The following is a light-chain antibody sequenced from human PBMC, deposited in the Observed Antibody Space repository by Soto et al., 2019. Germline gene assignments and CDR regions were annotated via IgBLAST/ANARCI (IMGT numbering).Light chain of an antibody. Sequence: EIVMTNSPATLSVSPGERVTLSCMASQSVSQSFTNNLAWYQQKPGQPPRPLIFGASTRATGVPVRFSGSGSGTDFTLTISSLQSEDFAVYFCQQYHNCPRTFGQGTKLEIK. CDR2: GAS. CDR3: QQYHNCPRT. CDR1: QSVSQSFTNN. V-gene: IGKV3-15*01. J-gene: IGKJ2*01.